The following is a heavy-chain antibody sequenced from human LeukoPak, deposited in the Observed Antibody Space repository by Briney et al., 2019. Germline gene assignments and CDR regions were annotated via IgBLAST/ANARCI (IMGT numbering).Heavy chain of an antibody. CDR3: AKAYGMTNDDGFDV. CDR2: ISYDGSNK. V-gene: IGHV3-30*04. Sequence: PGRSLRLSCAASGFTFSSYAMHWVRQAPGKGLEWVAVISYDGSNKYYADSVKGRFTISRDNSKNTLYLQMNSLRAEDTAGYYCAKAYGMTNDDGFDVWGQGTVVTVSS. J-gene: IGHJ3*01. D-gene: IGHD2-8*01. CDR1: GFTFSSYA.